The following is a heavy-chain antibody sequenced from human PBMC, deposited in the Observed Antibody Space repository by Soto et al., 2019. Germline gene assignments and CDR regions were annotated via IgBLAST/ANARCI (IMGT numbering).Heavy chain of an antibody. J-gene: IGHJ4*02. CDR3: ARDLDYAGYFDY. CDR1: GFTFSTSA. Sequence: SVKVSCKTSGFTFSTSAVHWVRQARGHRLQLMGWMDVGIFNANYAQKFQGRVTIAADESMTTACIELSCLRSEDTAVFYCARDLDYAGYFDYWGQGTLVTVSS. V-gene: IGHV1-58*01. D-gene: IGHD4-17*01. CDR2: MDVGIFNA.